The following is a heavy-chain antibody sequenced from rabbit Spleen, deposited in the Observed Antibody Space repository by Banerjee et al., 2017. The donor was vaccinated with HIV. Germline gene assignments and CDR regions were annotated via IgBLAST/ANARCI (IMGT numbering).Heavy chain of an antibody. D-gene: IGHD1-1*01. V-gene: IGHV1S40*01. CDR1: GVSFSISSY. J-gene: IGHJ4*01. CDR3: ARGAASDL. Sequence: QSLEESGGDLVKPGASLTLTCTASGVSFSISSYMCWVRQAPGKGLEWIACIDAGSSGFTYYATWAKGRFTISKASSTTVTLQMTSLTAADTATYFCARGAASDLWGPGTLVTVS. CDR2: IDAGSSGFT.